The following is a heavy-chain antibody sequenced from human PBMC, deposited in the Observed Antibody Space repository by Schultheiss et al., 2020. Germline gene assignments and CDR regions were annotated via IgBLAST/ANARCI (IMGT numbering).Heavy chain of an antibody. J-gene: IGHJ4*02. V-gene: IGHV1-2*02. Sequence: ASVKVSCKASGYTFTGYYMHWVRQAPGQGLEWMGWINPNSGGTNYAQKFQGRVTMTRDTSISTAYMELSRLRSDDTAVYYCARGRDYYDSSWIFDYWGQGTLVNGYS. CDR2: INPNSGGT. CDR3: ARGRDYYDSSWIFDY. CDR1: GYTFTGYY. D-gene: IGHD3-22*01.